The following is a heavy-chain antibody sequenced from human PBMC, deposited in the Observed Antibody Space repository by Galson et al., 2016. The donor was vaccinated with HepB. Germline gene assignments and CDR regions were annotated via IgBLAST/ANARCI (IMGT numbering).Heavy chain of an antibody. Sequence: VKVSCKASGGTFSNYIITWVRQAPGQGPEWMGGIVPVFSTTNYAQKFQDRVTITADKSTNIAYMELSSLRSEDTAVYYCARGMSWELPQIFDYWGQGTRVTVSS. V-gene: IGHV1-69*13. CDR1: GGTFSNYI. CDR3: ARGMSWELPQIFDY. D-gene: IGHD1-26*01. CDR2: IVPVFSTT. J-gene: IGHJ4*02.